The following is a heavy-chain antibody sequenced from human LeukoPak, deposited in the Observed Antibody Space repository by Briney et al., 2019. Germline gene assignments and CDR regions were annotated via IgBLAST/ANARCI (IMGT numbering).Heavy chain of an antibody. CDR1: GGSIRSSSYY. D-gene: IGHD3-9*01. J-gene: IGHJ4*02. Sequence: SETLSLTCTVPGGSIRSSSYYCGWIRQPPGKGLERLGNVYYSGSTYYNSSLGCRVTISVDTSRNKFSLRLSSVTAADTAVYYCARHQSYFEVLTGYSFDYWGQGTLVTVSS. V-gene: IGHV4-39*01. CDR2: VYYSGST. CDR3: ARHQSYFEVLTGYSFDY.